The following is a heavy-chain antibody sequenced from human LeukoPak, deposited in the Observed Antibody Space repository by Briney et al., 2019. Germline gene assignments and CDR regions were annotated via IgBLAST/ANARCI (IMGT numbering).Heavy chain of an antibody. CDR1: GFTFDDYG. D-gene: IGHD6-13*01. V-gene: IGHV3-74*01. CDR3: ARVYYSNSYDYWYFDL. CDR2: INSDGSST. J-gene: IGHJ2*01. Sequence: PGGSLRLSCAASGFTFDDYGMSWVRQAPGKGLEWVSRINSDGSSTSYADSVKGRFTISRDNAKNTLYLQMNSLRAEDTAVYYCARVYYSNSYDYWYFDLWGRGTLVTVSS.